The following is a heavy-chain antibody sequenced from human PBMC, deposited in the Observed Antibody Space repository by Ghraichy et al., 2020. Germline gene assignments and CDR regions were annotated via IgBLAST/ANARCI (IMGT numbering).Heavy chain of an antibody. CDR1: GFTFGSYW. D-gene: IGHD6-13*01. V-gene: IGHV3-7*05. J-gene: IGHJ3*02. CDR2: IKQDGSEK. Sequence: GGSLRLSCAASGFTFGSYWMSWVRQAPGKGLEWVANIKQDGSEKYYVDSVKGRFTISRDNAKNSLYLQMNSLRAEDTALYFCARDRYSISWSPGDIWGQGTMVTVSS. CDR3: ARDRYSISWSPGDI.